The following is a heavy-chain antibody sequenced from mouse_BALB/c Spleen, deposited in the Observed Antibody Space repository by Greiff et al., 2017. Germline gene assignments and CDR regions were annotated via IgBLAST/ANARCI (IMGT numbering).Heavy chain of an antibody. D-gene: IGHD1-1*01. V-gene: IGHV1S34*01. CDR1: GYSFTGYY. Sequence: LVETGASVKISCKASGYSFTGYYMHWVKQSHGKSLEWIGYISCYNGATSYNQKFKGKATFTVDTSSSTAYMQFNSLTSEDSAVYYCARDYGSSGPFAYWGQGTLVTVSA. J-gene: IGHJ3*01. CDR3: ARDYGSSGPFAY. CDR2: ISCYNGAT.